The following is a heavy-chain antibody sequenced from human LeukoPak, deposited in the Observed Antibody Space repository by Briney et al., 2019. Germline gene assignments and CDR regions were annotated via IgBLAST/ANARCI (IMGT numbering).Heavy chain of an antibody. D-gene: IGHD6-13*01. V-gene: IGHV3-23*01. Sequence: GGSLRLSCAASGFTFSSYAMSWVRQAPGKGLEWVSAISGSGGSTYYADSVKGRFTISRDNSKNTLYLQMNSLRAEDTAVYCCARPPYSSSWDPGWFDPWGQGTLITVSS. CDR1: GFTFSSYA. J-gene: IGHJ5*02. CDR2: ISGSGGST. CDR3: ARPPYSSSWDPGWFDP.